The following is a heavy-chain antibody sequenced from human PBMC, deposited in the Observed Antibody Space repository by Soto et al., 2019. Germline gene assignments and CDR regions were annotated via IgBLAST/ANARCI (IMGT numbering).Heavy chain of an antibody. Sequence: GGSLRLSCAASGFIFENFGMSWIRQAPGKGLEWISSISGSGFKKYYADSVKGRFTISRDNSKSTVYLELNNLSAEDTAVYHCAKNQGVELVPLATVDWFDPWGQGSVGTVSS. CDR3: AKNQGVELVPLATVDWFDP. J-gene: IGHJ5*02. CDR1: GFIFENFG. V-gene: IGHV3-23*01. D-gene: IGHD1-26*01. CDR2: ISGSGFKK.